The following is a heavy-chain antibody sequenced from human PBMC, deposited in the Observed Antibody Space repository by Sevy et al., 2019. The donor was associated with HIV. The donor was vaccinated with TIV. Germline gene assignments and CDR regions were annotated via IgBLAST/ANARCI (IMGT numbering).Heavy chain of an antibody. CDR2: ISGSGGYT. Sequence: GGSLRLSCTASGLTFSSYVMSWVRQAPGKGLEWVSTISGSGGYTYGAYSVKGRFTISRDNSKNTVYLQMNSLTVEDTAMYYCAKEYSSGYSWGQGILVTVSS. V-gene: IGHV3-23*01. CDR3: AKEYSSGYS. D-gene: IGHD3-22*01. CDR1: GLTFSSYV. J-gene: IGHJ4*02.